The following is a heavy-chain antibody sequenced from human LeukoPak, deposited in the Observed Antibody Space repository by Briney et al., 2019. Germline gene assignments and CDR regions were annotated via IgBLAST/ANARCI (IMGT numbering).Heavy chain of an antibody. J-gene: IGHJ4*02. CDR3: ARSLARYDFWSGYYNFDY. CDR2: IYYSGST. CDR1: GGSISSYY. Sequence: SETLSLTCTVSGGSISSYYWSWIRQPPGKGLEWIGYIYYSGSTNYNPSLKSRVTISVDTSKNQFSLKLRSVTAADTAVYYCARSLARYDFWSGYYNFDYWGQRTLVTVSS. D-gene: IGHD3-3*01. V-gene: IGHV4-59*01.